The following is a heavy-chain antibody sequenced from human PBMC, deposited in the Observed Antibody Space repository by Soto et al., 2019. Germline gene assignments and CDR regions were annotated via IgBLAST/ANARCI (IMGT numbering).Heavy chain of an antibody. V-gene: IGHV5-10-1*01. D-gene: IGHD3-9*01. CDR3: ARLGHNFDWMYYFDY. J-gene: IGHJ4*02. CDR1: GYSFTSYW. CDR2: IDPSDSYT. Sequence: GESLKISCKGSGYSFTSYWISWVRQMPGKGLEWMGRIDPSDSYTNYSPSFQGHVTISADKSISTAYLQWSSLKASDTAMYYCARLGHNFDWMYYFDYWGQGALVTVSS.